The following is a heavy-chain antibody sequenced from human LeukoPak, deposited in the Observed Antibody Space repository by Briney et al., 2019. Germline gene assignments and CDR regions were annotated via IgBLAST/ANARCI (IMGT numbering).Heavy chain of an antibody. D-gene: IGHD6-19*01. V-gene: IGHV1-3*03. J-gene: IGHJ6*03. Sequence: ASVKVSCKASGYTFTSYAMHWVRQAPGQRLEWMGWINAGNGNTKYSQEFQGRVTITRDTSASTAYMELSSLRSEDMAVYYCASAVTYSSGSYYYYYMDVWGKGTTVTVSS. CDR3: ASAVTYSSGSYYYYYMDV. CDR2: INAGNGNT. CDR1: GYTFTSYA.